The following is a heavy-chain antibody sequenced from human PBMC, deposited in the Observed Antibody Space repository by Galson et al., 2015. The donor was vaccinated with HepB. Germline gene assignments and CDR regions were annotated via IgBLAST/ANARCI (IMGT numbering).Heavy chain of an antibody. J-gene: IGHJ4*02. Sequence: SVKVSCKASGGTFSSYAISWVRQAPGQGLEWMGGIIPIFGTANYAQKFQGRVTITADTSASTAYMELGSLRSEDTAVYYCASEYSGSYYFDYWGQGTLVTVSS. CDR2: IIPIFGTA. CDR1: GGTFSSYA. D-gene: IGHD1-26*01. CDR3: ASEYSGSYYFDY. V-gene: IGHV1-69*06.